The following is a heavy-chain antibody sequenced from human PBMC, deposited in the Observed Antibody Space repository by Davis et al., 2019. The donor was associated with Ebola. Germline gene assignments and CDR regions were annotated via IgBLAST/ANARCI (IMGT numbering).Heavy chain of an antibody. D-gene: IGHD5-18*01. CDR3: ARDQGYSYGFWVDY. J-gene: IGHJ4*02. Sequence: SLKISCASSEFTFSYYYMSLIRQAPEKGLEWVSYISSSGSTIYYADSVKGRFTISRDNAKNSLYLQMNILRAEDTAVYYCARDQGYSYGFWVDYWGQGTLVTVSS. CDR2: ISSSGSTI. V-gene: IGHV3-11*04. CDR1: EFTFSYYY.